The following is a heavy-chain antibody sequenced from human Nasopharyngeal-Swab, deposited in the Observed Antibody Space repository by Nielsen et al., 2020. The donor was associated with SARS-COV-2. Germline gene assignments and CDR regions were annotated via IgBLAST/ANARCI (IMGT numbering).Heavy chain of an antibody. J-gene: IGHJ6*02. CDR1: GGSISSYY. CDR3: ARDQTGYSYGSRGMDV. CDR2: IYYNGST. V-gene: IGHV4-59*01. Sequence: SETLSLTCTVSGGSISSYYWSWIRQPPGKGLELIAYIYYNGSTNYNPSLKSRVTISVDTSKNQFSLKLSSVTAADTAVYYCARDQTGYSYGSRGMDVWGQGTTVTVSS. D-gene: IGHD5-18*01.